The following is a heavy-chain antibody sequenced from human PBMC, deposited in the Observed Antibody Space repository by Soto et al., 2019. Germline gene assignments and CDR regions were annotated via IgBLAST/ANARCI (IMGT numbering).Heavy chain of an antibody. V-gene: IGHV3-30-3*01. CDR2: ISYDGSNK. J-gene: IGHJ6*02. CDR1: GFTFSSYA. Sequence: VGSLRLSCAASGFTFSSYAMHWVRQAPGKGLEWVAVISYDGSNKYYADSVKGRFTISRDNSKNTLYLQMKSLRAEDTAVYYWARSLYSSSSYYYYYEMDVWGQGTTVNVSS. CDR3: ARSLYSSSSYYYYYEMDV. D-gene: IGHD6-6*01.